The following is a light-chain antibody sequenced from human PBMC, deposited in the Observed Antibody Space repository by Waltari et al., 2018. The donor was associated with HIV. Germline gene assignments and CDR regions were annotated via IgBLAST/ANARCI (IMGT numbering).Light chain of an antibody. V-gene: IGKV4-1*01. CDR2: WAS. CDR3: QQYYSTPLT. Sequence: DIVMTQSPDSLAASLGERATINCKSRQSVLYSSNNKNYLAWYQQKPGQPPKLLISWASTRESGVPDRFSGSGSGTDFTLTISSLQAEDVAVYYCQQYYSTPLTFGGGTKVEIE. J-gene: IGKJ4*01. CDR1: QSVLYSSNNKNY.